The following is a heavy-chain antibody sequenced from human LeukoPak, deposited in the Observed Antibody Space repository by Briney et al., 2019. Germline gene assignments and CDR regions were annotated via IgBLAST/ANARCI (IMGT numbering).Heavy chain of an antibody. J-gene: IGHJ4*02. Sequence: GGSLRLSCAASGFTFDDYPMHWVRQAPGRGLEWVSLISGDGGGTYYNDSVKGRFTTSRGNSKNSLFLQMNNLRTEDTALYFCARDRPFTYYDSTGVLDYWGQGTLVTVSS. CDR2: ISGDGGGT. D-gene: IGHD3-22*01. CDR3: ARDRPFTYYDSTGVLDY. CDR1: GFTFDDYP. V-gene: IGHV3-43*02.